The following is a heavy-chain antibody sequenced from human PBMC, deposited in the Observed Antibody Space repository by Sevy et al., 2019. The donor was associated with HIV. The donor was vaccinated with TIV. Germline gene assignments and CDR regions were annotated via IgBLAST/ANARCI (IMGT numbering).Heavy chain of an antibody. CDR1: GGPINTYY. V-gene: IGHV4-59*01. J-gene: IGHJ3*01. CDR2: IYYSGSI. D-gene: IGHD6-13*01. Sequence: SETLSLTCTVSGGPINTYYWSWIRQPPGKGLEWIGYIYYSGSINYNPSLKSRVTISVDTSKNQFSLKMSYVTAADTALYYCARGVAGRLGHDGFDVWGQGTMVIVSS. CDR3: ARGVAGRLGHDGFDV.